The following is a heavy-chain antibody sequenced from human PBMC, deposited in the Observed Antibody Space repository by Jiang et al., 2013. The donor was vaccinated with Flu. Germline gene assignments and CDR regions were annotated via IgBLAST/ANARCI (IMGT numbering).Heavy chain of an antibody. D-gene: IGHD6-13*01. CDR3: AGPHGYSSYDY. CDR1: GGTFSSYA. Sequence: AEVKKPGSSVKVSCKASGGTFSSYAISWVRQAPGQGLEWMGRIIPILGIANYAQKFQGRVTITADKSTSTAYMELSSLRSEDTAVYYCAGPHGYSSYDYWGQGTLVTVSS. CDR2: IIPILGIA. V-gene: IGHV1-69*04. J-gene: IGHJ4*02.